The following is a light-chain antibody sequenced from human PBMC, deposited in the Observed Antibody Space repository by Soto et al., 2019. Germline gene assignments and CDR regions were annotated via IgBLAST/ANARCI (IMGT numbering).Light chain of an antibody. Sequence: ETVMTQSPANLSVSPGERAALSCRASQSISSDLAWYQQKPGQAPRLLIHGASTRATGFPARFSGSGSGTEFTLTISSLQSEDFAVYYCQQRSNWPPFTLGPGTNVDIK. J-gene: IGKJ3*01. CDR1: QSISSD. CDR3: QQRSNWPPFT. CDR2: GAS. V-gene: IGKV3-15*01.